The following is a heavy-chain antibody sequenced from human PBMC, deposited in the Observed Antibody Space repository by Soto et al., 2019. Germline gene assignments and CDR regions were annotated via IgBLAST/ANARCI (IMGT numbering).Heavy chain of an antibody. J-gene: IGHJ4*02. V-gene: IGHV1-69*01. CDR1: GGTFSSYA. Sequence: QVQLVQSGAEVKKPGSSVKVSCKASGGTFSSYAISWVRQAPGQGLEWMGGLIPIFGTANYAQKFQGRVTITADESTSTAYMELSSLRSEDTAVYYCARSRYCSSTSCYARSTHYFDYWGQGTLVTVSS. CDR2: LIPIFGTA. CDR3: ARSRYCSSTSCYARSTHYFDY. D-gene: IGHD2-2*01.